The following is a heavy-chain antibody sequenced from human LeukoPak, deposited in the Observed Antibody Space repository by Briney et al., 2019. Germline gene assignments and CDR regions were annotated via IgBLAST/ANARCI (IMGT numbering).Heavy chain of an antibody. CDR1: GCSINNGYF. D-gene: IGHD2-2*02. V-gene: IGHV4-38-2*02. CDR3: ARDRGALGATVPAIFAVNFFDS. CDR2: IHHSGTA. J-gene: IGHJ4*02. Sequence: SETVSLTCTVSGCSINNGYFWGWIRQPPGKGLEWIVRIHHSGTASYNPSLESRVTISVDTSKNQFSLRLSSVTAADTAVYYCARDRGALGATVPAIFAVNFFDSWGQGTLGTVSS.